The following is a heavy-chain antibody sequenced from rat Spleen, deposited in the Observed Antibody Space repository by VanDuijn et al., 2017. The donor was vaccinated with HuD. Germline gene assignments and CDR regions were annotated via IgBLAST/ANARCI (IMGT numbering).Heavy chain of an antibody. Sequence: QVQLKESGPGLVQPSQTLSLTCNVSGFSLSSYHVSWVRQPPGKGLEWMGVIWTGGNTVYNTPLKSRLSISRDISKSQVLLKMNSLQTEDTATDYCVRDRSSFDYWGQGVMVTVSS. CDR2: IWTGGNT. CDR1: GFSLSSYH. J-gene: IGHJ2*01. V-gene: IGHV2-43*01. D-gene: IGHD1-2*01. CDR3: VRDRSSFDY.